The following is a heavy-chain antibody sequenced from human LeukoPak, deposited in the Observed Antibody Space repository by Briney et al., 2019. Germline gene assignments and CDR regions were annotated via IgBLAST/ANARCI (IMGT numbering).Heavy chain of an antibody. Sequence: GGSLRLSCAASGFTFSSYSMNWVRQAPGKGLEWVSSISSTSGYIYYADSVKGRFTISRDNAKSSVYLQMNSLRAEDTAVYYCARDRVGYWYFDLWGRGTLVTVSS. V-gene: IGHV3-21*01. J-gene: IGHJ2*01. CDR2: ISSTSGYI. CDR3: ARDRVGYWYFDL. CDR1: GFTFSSYS. D-gene: IGHD3-10*01.